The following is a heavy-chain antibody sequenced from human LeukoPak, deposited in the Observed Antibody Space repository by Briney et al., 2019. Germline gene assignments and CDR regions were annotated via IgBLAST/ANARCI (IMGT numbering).Heavy chain of an antibody. D-gene: IGHD3-10*02. J-gene: IGHJ6*04. CDR3: AELGITMIGGV. Sequence: PGRSLRLSCAASGFIFSNYAIHWVRQAPGKGLEWVAAISYDGNTQHYADPVKGRFTISRDNAKNSLYLQMNSLRAEDTAVYYCAELGITMIGGVWGKGTTVTISS. CDR1: GFIFSNYA. CDR2: ISYDGNTQ. V-gene: IGHV3-30*18.